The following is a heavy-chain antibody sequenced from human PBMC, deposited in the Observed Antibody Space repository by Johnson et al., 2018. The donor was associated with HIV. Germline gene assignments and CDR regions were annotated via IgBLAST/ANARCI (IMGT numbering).Heavy chain of an antibody. CDR3: ARDPPWATGIPVAEDAFDI. CDR1: GFTFTSYW. D-gene: IGHD6-19*01. V-gene: IGHV3-7*01. Sequence: VQLVESGGGLVQPGGSLRLSCAASGFTFTSYWMSWVRQAPGKGLEWVANIKQDGSEKYYADSVKGRFTISRDNSNNMVYLQMNSLRAEDTAVYYCARDPPWATGIPVAEDAFDIWGQGTMVTVSS. J-gene: IGHJ3*02. CDR2: IKQDGSEK.